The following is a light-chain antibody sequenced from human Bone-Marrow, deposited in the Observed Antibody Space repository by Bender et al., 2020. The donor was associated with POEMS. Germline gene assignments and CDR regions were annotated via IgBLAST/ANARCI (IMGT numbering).Light chain of an antibody. CDR3: ATWDDRVKGVV. J-gene: IGLJ2*01. CDR1: TSDIGRYT. CDR2: GSD. Sequence: QSVLPQPPSVSGVPGQRVIISCSGSTSDIGRYTVNWFQQVPGAAPRVLVYGSDRRPSGVPDRFTGYRSGTSASLAISGLQSDDEATYYCATWDDRVKGVVFGGGTRVTV. V-gene: IGLV1-44*01.